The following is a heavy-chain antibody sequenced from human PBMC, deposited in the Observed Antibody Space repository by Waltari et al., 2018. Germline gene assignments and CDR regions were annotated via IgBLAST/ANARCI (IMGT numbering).Heavy chain of an antibody. CDR1: GGSISSYY. Sequence: QVQLQESGPGLVKPSETLSLTCTVSGGSISSYYWSWIRQPPGKGLEWIGYIYYSGSTNYNPSLKSRVTISVDTAKNQFSLKLSSVTAADTAVYYCARDRVPAASVYYYGMDVWGQGTTVTVSS. V-gene: IGHV4-59*01. CDR3: ARDRVPAASVYYYGMDV. CDR2: IYYSGST. D-gene: IGHD2-2*01. J-gene: IGHJ6*02.